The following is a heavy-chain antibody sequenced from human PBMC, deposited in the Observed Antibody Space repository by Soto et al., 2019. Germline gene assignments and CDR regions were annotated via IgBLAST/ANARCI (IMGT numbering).Heavy chain of an antibody. CDR1: GFSLSNARMG. V-gene: IGHV2-26*01. D-gene: IGHD6-19*01. J-gene: IGHJ5*02. CDR3: ARIGRNSGGWYDYWFDP. CDR2: ILSTDAK. Sequence: QVTLKESGPVLVKPTETLTLTCTVSGFSLSNARMGVSWIRQPPGKALEWLAHILSTDAKSYSTSLKSRLTITKNPAKIQVVRTSTNMDPVDTGTYYGARIGRNSGGWYDYWFDPWGQGTLVTVSS.